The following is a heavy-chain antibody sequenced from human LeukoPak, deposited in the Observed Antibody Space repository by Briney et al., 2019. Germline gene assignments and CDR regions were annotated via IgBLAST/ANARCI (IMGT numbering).Heavy chain of an antibody. V-gene: IGHV3-74*01. CDR1: GFTSSSYW. D-gene: IGHD6-19*01. J-gene: IGHJ4*02. Sequence: PGGSLRLSCAASGFTSSSYWMHWVRQAPGKGLVWVSRINSDGSSTTYADSVKGRFTISRDNAKNTLYLQMNSLRAEDTAVYYCARDPIGGSGWYPYFDHWGQGTLVTVSS. CDR3: ARDPIGGSGWYPYFDH. CDR2: INSDGSST.